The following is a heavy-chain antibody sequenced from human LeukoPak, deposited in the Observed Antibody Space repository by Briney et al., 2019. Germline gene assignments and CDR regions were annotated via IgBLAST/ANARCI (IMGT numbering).Heavy chain of an antibody. CDR2: ISYDGSNK. Sequence: LPGGSLRLSCTASGFTFSSYAMHWVRQAPGKGLEWVAVISYDGSNKYYADSVKGRFTISRDNSKNTLYLQMNSLRAEDTAVYYCAKDYAATIWDWGQGTLVTVSS. V-gene: IGHV3-30*04. CDR1: GFTFSSYA. D-gene: IGHD5-12*01. CDR3: AKDYAATIWD. J-gene: IGHJ4*02.